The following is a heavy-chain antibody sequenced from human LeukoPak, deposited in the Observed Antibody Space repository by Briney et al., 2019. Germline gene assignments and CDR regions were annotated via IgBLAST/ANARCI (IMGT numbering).Heavy chain of an antibody. V-gene: IGHV3-48*03. Sequence: GGSLRLSCAASGFTFSTYEMNWVRQAPGKGLEWVSYISSSGSTIYYADSVRGRFTISRDNAKNSLYLQMNSLRAEDTAVYYCAREDVDAFDIWGQGTMVTVSS. CDR1: GFTFSTYE. CDR3: AREDVDAFDI. CDR2: ISSSGSTI. J-gene: IGHJ3*02.